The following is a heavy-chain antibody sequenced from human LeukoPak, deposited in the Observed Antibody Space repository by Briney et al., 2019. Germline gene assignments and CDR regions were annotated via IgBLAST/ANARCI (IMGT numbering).Heavy chain of an antibody. V-gene: IGHV3-53*01. CDR3: ASLEMATIVY. CDR2: IYSGGST. CDR1: GFTVSSNY. D-gene: IGHD5-24*01. Sequence: GGSLRLSCAASGFTVSSNYMSWVRQAPGKGLEWVSVIYSGGSTCYADSVKGRFTISRDNSKNTLYLQMNSLRAEDTAVYYCASLEMATIVYWGQGTLVTVSS. J-gene: IGHJ4*02.